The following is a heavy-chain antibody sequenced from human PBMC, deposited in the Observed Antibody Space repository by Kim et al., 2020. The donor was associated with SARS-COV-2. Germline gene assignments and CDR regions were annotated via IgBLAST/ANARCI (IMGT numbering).Heavy chain of an antibody. J-gene: IGHJ4*02. D-gene: IGHD3-10*02. V-gene: IGHV3-23*01. CDR2: ISGSIPDT. CDR3: AKDLLYVPGRGYFDS. CDR1: GLAFSDHA. Sequence: GGSLRLSCEASGLAFSDHAMRWVRRAPGKGLEWESGISGSIPDTKYVDSVRGRITISRENSKNTVYLQRDSLRVEDTAIYFCAKDLLYVPGRGYFDSWGQKVLVTVSS.